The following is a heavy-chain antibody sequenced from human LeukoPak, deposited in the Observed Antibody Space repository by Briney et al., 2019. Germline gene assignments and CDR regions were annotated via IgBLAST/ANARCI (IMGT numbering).Heavy chain of an antibody. V-gene: IGHV1-69*04. J-gene: IGHJ5*02. D-gene: IGHD3-22*01. CDR2: IIPILGIA. CDR1: GGTFSSYA. CDR3: AAHHTYYYDSSGEDNWFDP. Sequence: GASVKVSCKASGGTFSSYAISWVRQAPGQGLEWMGRIIPILGIANYAQKFQGRVTITADKSTSTAYMELSSLRSEDTAVYYCAAHHTYYYDSSGEDNWFDPWGQGTLVTVSS.